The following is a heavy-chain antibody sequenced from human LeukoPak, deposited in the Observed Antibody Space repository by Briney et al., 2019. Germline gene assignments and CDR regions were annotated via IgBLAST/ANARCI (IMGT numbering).Heavy chain of an antibody. D-gene: IGHD2-8*01. CDR1: GFTFSSYA. CDR3: AKDRSCTNDICHGDFDY. J-gene: IGHJ4*02. CDR2: ISGSGGST. V-gene: IGHV3-23*01. Sequence: TGGSLRLSCAASGFTFSSYAVSWVRQAPGKGLEWVSSISGSGGSTYSADSVKGRFTISRDNSKNTLYLQMNSLRAEDTALYYCAKDRSCTNDICHGDFDYWGQGTLVTVS.